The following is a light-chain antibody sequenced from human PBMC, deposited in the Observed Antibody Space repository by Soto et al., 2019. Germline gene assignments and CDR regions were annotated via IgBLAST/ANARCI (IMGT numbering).Light chain of an antibody. CDR2: DAS. Sequence: EIVLTQSPSTLSLSPGERANISCRASQSVTTYLAWYQQKPGQAPRLLIYDASNRATGIPARFSGSGSGTDFTLTISSLEPEDFAVYYCQQRSNWFTFGQGTRLEIK. CDR1: QSVTTY. V-gene: IGKV3-11*01. CDR3: QQRSNWFT. J-gene: IGKJ5*01.